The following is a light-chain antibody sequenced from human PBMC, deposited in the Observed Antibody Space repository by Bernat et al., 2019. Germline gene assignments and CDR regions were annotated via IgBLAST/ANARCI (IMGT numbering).Light chain of an antibody. Sequence: TLTQPRSVSGSPGETVTISCTRSSGNIASNYVQWYQQRPESGVTTVIFVDYKRPSGVPDRFSGSIDSASNSAFLKISGLQTEDEADYFCQSYDGTSPVIFGGGTKVTAL. V-gene: IGLV6-57*04. CDR1: SGNIASNY. J-gene: IGLJ2*01. CDR3: QSYDGTSPVI. CDR2: VDY.